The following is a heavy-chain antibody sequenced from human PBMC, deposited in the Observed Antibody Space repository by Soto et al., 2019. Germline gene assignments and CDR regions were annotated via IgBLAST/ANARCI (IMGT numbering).Heavy chain of an antibody. Sequence: VKVSCKASGGTFSSYAISWVRQAPGQGLEWMGGIIPIFGTANYAQKFQGRVTITADESTSTAYMELSSLRSEDTAVYYCAREAAYYDFWSGYYQFDYWGQGTLVTVSS. J-gene: IGHJ4*02. CDR3: AREAAYYDFWSGYYQFDY. CDR2: IIPIFGTA. D-gene: IGHD3-3*01. CDR1: GGTFSSYA. V-gene: IGHV1-69*01.